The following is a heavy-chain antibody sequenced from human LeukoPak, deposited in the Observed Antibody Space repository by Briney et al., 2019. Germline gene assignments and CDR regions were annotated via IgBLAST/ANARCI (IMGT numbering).Heavy chain of an antibody. Sequence: GGSLRLSCAASGFTFSTYEMNWVRQAPGKGLEWVSDIGSSGSTIYYTDSVKGRFTISRDNAKNTLYLQMNSLRAEDTAVYYCARDLAESDPDYWGQGTLVTVSS. V-gene: IGHV3-48*03. CDR1: GFTFSTYE. J-gene: IGHJ4*02. CDR3: ARDLAESDPDY. CDR2: IGSSGSTI.